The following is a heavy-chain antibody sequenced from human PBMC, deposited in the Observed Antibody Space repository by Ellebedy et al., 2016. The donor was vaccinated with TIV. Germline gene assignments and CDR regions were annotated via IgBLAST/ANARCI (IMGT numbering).Heavy chain of an antibody. CDR3: ARLHGSGELGNDY. Sequence: GGSLRLSCAASGFTFSSYSMNWVRQAPGKGLEWVSSISSSSSYIYYADSVKGRFTISRDNAKNSLYLQMNSLRAEDTAVYYCARLHGSGELGNDYWGQGTLVTVSS. CDR1: GFTFSSYS. D-gene: IGHD3-16*01. CDR2: ISSSSSYI. V-gene: IGHV3-21*01. J-gene: IGHJ4*02.